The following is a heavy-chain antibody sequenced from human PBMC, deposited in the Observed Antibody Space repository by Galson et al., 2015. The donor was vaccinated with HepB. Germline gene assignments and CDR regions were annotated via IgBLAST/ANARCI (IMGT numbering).Heavy chain of an antibody. V-gene: IGHV7-4-1*02. Sequence: SVKVSCKASGYTFTDYAINWVRQAPGQGLEWMGWISTSTGNPTYAQGFTGRFVFSLDTSVATAHLQINSLQAVDTAVYYCARATTQTFESWGQGTLVTVSS. D-gene: IGHD1-14*01. CDR1: GYTFTDYA. J-gene: IGHJ4*02. CDR2: ISTSTGNP. CDR3: ARATTQTFES.